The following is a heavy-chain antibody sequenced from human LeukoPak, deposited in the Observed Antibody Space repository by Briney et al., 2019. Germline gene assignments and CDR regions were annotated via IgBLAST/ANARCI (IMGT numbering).Heavy chain of an antibody. D-gene: IGHD5-18*01. J-gene: IGHJ4*02. V-gene: IGHV1-46*01. Sequence: ASVKVSCKAFGYIFTSYYMHWVRQAPGQGLEWMGIINPSGGTTIYAQKFQGRVTMTRDTSTSTVYMEVSSLRSEDTAVYYCARNSAGYSYGYEDYWGQGTLVTVSS. CDR3: ARNSAGYSYGYEDY. CDR1: GYIFTSYY. CDR2: INPSGGTT.